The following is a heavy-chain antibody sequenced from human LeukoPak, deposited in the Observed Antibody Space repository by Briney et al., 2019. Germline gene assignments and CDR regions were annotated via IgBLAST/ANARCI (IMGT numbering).Heavy chain of an antibody. CDR1: GYTFTSYE. CDR3: ARGMQQGTDF. Sequence: ASVKVSCKASGYTFTSYEINWVRQTTGQGLEWMGWMNPNSGNTGYAQKFQGRVTMTRSTSVNTAYMELSSLTSEDTAVYYCARGMQQGTDFWGQGTLVTVSS. D-gene: IGHD1/OR15-1a*01. CDR2: MNPNSGNT. J-gene: IGHJ4*02. V-gene: IGHV1-8*01.